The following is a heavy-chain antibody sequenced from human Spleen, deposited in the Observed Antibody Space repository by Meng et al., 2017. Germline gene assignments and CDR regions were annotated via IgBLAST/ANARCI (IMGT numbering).Heavy chain of an antibody. CDR1: GSTFNRYW. D-gene: IGHD3-3*01. J-gene: IGHJ2*01. Sequence: GESLKISCAASGSTFNRYWMYWVRQAPGKGLEWVSSISTRSSYIYNADSLKGRFTISRDDAKNSLYLQMSSLRAEDTAVYYCARGYDFWSGYYTGWYFDLWGRGTLVTVSS. CDR3: ARGYDFWSGYYTGWYFDL. CDR2: ISTRSSYI. V-gene: IGHV3-21*01.